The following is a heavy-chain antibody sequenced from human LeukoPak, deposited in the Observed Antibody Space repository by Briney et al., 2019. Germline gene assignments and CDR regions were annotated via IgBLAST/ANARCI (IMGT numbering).Heavy chain of an antibody. D-gene: IGHD3-10*01. J-gene: IGHJ4*02. CDR2: IYISGIT. Sequence: PGGSLRLSCTASGFSITTNDMNWVRQAPGKGPEWVALIYISGITKYADSVQGRFTISRDSSKSTLYLQMNSLRAEDTAVYYCAKRSPPYWGQGTLVTVSS. V-gene: IGHV3-66*04. CDR3: AKRSPPY. CDR1: GFSITTND.